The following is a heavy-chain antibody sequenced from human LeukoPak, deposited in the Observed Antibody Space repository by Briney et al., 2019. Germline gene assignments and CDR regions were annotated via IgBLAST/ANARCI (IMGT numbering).Heavy chain of an antibody. CDR1: GGSFSGYY. CDR3: ASADLRLLLFGESSPGLDY. D-gene: IGHD3-10*01. CDR2: FYHSGST. Sequence: PSDPQSLTCTLYGGSFSGYYWIGIRQPPERGLECLGQFYHSGSTKDNPSLKSRVTISVDTSKDQFSRTLSFLTAADTAVDYWASADLRLLLFGESSPGLDYWGQGTLVTVSS. J-gene: IGHJ4*02. V-gene: IGHV4-34*01.